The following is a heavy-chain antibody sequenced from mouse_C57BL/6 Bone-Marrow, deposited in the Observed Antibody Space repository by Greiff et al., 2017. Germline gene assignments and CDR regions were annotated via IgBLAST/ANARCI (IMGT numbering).Heavy chain of an antibody. D-gene: IGHD1-1*01. Sequence: EVTVVESGGDLVQSGRSLRLSCAPSGFTFSDFYMEWVRHAPGKGLEWIAASSNKANDYTTEYSASVRGRFIVSRDTSQIILYLQMKALRAEYTSIYYVASDPYYYGSTLYWYFDVWGTGTTVTFSA. CDR3: ASDPYYYGSTLYWYFDV. CDR1: GFTFSDFY. CDR2: SSNKANDYTT. V-gene: IGHV7-1*01. J-gene: IGHJ1*03.